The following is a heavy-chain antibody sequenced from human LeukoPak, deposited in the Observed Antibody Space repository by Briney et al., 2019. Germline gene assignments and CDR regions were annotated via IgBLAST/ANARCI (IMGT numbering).Heavy chain of an antibody. CDR1: GGSISSYY. J-gene: IGHJ4*02. V-gene: IGHV4-59*01. CDR3: ARGRRDGYNLDFDY. D-gene: IGHD5-24*01. Sequence: SETLSLTCTVSGGSISSYYWSWIRQPPGKGLEWTGYIYYSGSTNYNPSLKSRVTISVDTSKNQFSLKLSSVTAADTAVYYCARGRRDGYNLDFDYWGQGTLVTVSS. CDR2: IYYSGST.